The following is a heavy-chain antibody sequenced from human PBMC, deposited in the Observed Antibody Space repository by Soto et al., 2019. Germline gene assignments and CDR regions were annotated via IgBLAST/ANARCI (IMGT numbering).Heavy chain of an antibody. CDR3: AVDGVPTSSFRYYYFRA. J-gene: IGHJ5*02. D-gene: IGHD3-22*01. V-gene: IGHV3-30*04. CDR2: ISHDGRNT. CDR1: ERRLTGYS. Sequence: XGWLRVSCAACERRLTGYSLHCVRPTADRGLECVAFISHDGRNTFYSDSVNGRFTMSRDDSRSMLFLQMSGVTVEDTAIYYSAVDGVPTSSFRYYYFRAWPRGTLVTLSS.